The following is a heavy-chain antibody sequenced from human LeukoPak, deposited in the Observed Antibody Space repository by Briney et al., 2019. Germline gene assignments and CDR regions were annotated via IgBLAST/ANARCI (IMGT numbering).Heavy chain of an antibody. J-gene: IGHJ4*02. CDR3: ARGPRYCSSTSCSTFGY. CDR1: GGSFSGYY. D-gene: IGHD2-2*01. V-gene: IGHV4-34*01. CDR2: INHSGST. Sequence: PSETLSLTCAVYGGSFSGYYWSWIRQPPGKGLEWIGEINHSGSTNYNPFLKSRVTISVDTSKNQFSLKLSSVTAADTAVYYCARGPRYCSSTSCSTFGYWGQGTLVTVSS.